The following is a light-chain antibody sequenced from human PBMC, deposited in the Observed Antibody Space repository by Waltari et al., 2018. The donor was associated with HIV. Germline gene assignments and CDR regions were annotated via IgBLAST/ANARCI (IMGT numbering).Light chain of an antibody. J-gene: IGLJ3*02. CDR2: LNSDGSH. CDR3: QTWGTGIRV. V-gene: IGLV4-69*01. CDR1: SGHISYA. Sequence: QLVLTQSPSASASLGASVKLTCTLSSGHISYAIAWPQQQPEKGPRYLMKLNSDGSHSKGDGIPDRFSGSSSGAERYLTISSLQSEDEADYYCQTWGTGIRVFGGGTKLTVL.